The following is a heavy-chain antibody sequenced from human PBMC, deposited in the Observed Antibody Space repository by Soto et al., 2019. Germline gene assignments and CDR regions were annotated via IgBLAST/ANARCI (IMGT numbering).Heavy chain of an antibody. V-gene: IGHV4-31*03. CDR2: MYHSGTT. D-gene: IGHD2-2*01. J-gene: IGHJ5*02. Sequence: SENLSLTCSGSGCFISSGGYYWNCIRPHPGKGLEWIGCMYHSGTTYYNPSLKSRVTISVETSKNQFYLKLPYVTAADTPVYYCVRVRGNQLLGWFDRWGLGTLVTGS. CDR3: VRVRGNQLLGWFDR. CDR1: GCFISSGGYY.